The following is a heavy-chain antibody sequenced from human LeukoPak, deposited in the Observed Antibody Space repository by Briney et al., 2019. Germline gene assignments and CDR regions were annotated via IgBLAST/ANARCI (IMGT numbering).Heavy chain of an antibody. CDR2: INHSGST. Sequence: SETLSLTCAVYGGSFSGYYRSWIRQPPGKGLEWIGEINHSGSTNYNPSLKSRVTISVDTSKNQFFLKLTSVTAADTAVYYCARDRELGYWGQGTLVTVSS. J-gene: IGHJ4*02. CDR3: ARDRELGY. V-gene: IGHV4-34*01. CDR1: GGSFSGYY. D-gene: IGHD1-26*01.